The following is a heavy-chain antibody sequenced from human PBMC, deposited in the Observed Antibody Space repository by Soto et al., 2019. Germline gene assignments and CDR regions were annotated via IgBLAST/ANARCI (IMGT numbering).Heavy chain of an antibody. CDR3: ARDRFLQNIVLYGMDV. J-gene: IGHJ6*02. D-gene: IGHD2-15*01. CDR1: GDSISSYH. V-gene: IGHV4-4*07. CDR2: MYTSGNT. Sequence: QVQLQESGPGLVKPSETLSLTCTVSGDSISSYHWSWVRQPAGKGLEWIGRMYTSGNTNYNPSLKSRVTMSIDTSKNQFSLKLSSVTAADTAVYYCARDRFLQNIVLYGMDVWGQGTTVTVSS.